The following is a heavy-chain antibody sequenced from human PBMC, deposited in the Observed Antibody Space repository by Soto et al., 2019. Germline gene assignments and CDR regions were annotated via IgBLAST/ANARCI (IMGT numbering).Heavy chain of an antibody. CDR3: VRDDVGVGIDY. V-gene: IGHV3-74*03. CDR1: GFTFSSYW. Sequence: EVQLVESGGGLVQPGGSLRLSCAASGFTFSSYWMHWVRQVPGKGLVWVSHIDSDGNSKTYADSVKGRFTISRDNAKNTVYLQMNSLRAEDTAVYYCVRDDVGVGIDYWGLGTLVTVSP. J-gene: IGHJ4*02. D-gene: IGHD1-26*01. CDR2: IDSDGNSK.